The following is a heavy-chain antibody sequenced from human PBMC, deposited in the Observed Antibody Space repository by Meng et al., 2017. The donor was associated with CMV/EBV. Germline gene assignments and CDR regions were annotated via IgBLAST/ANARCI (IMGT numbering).Heavy chain of an antibody. Sequence: SVKVSCKASGGTFSSYGITWVRQAPGQGLEWVGGLIPIFRTANYAQKLQGRVTITSDESTSTAYMELSSLRSEDTAVYYCARGNDFWSGPGQYYYSGLDVWGQGTTVTAP. J-gene: IGHJ6*02. CDR3: ARGNDFWSGPGQYYYSGLDV. D-gene: IGHD3-3*01. CDR1: GGTFSSYG. V-gene: IGHV1-69*13. CDR2: LIPIFRTA.